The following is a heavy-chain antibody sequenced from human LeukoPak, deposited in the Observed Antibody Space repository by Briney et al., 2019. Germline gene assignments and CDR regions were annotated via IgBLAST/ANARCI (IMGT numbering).Heavy chain of an antibody. CDR3: ARKGYSYGAKRVYYYYMDV. D-gene: IGHD5-18*01. J-gene: IGHJ6*03. CDR2: IKQDGSEK. Sequence: GGSLRLSCAASGFTFSSYWMSWVRQAPGKGLEWVANIKQDGSEKYYVDSVKGRFTISRDNAKNSLYLQMNSLRAEDTAVYYCARKGYSYGAKRVYYYYMDVWGKGTTVTVSS. CDR1: GFTFSSYW. V-gene: IGHV3-7*01.